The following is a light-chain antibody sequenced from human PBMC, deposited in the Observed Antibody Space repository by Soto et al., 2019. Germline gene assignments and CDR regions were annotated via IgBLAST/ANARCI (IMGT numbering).Light chain of an antibody. J-gene: IGKJ1*01. V-gene: IGKV1-39*01. CDR3: PQSYSTPRT. Sequence: DIQMTQSPSSLSASVGDRVTITCRASQSISSYLNWYQQKPGKPPMLLIYDASSLQSRVPSRFSGRGSGTDFTITISSLQPEHFATYYCPQSYSTPRTFGQGTKVEIK. CDR2: DAS. CDR1: QSISSY.